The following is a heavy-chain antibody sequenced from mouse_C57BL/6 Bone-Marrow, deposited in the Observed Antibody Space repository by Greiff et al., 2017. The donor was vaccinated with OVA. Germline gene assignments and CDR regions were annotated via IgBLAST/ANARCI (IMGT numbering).Heavy chain of an antibody. V-gene: IGHV1-5*01. CDR2: IYPGNSDT. CDR3: TRGNYYGSSSGAY. CDR1: GYTFTSYW. D-gene: IGHD1-1*01. J-gene: IGHJ3*01. Sequence: VQLQQSGTVLARPGASVKMSCKTSGYTFTSYWMHWVKQRPGQGLEWIGAIYPGNSDTSYNQKFKGKAKLTAVTSASTAYMELSSLTNEDSAVYYCTRGNYYGSSSGAYWGQGTLVTVSA.